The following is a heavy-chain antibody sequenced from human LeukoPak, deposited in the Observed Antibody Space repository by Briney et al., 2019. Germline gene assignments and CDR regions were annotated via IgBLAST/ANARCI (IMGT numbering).Heavy chain of an antibody. CDR1: GGSAISGRYY. J-gene: IGHJ2*01. D-gene: IGHD1-1*01. V-gene: IGHV4-61*02. Sequence: SETLSLTCTVFGGSAISGRYYWTWIRQSAGKGLEWIGRIFTTGGTNYNPSLQSRVTISIDTSKNQFFLNLNYVTAADTAVYYCARDHGLGRGFFDLWGRGTQVTVSS. CDR3: ARDHGLGRGFFDL. CDR2: IFTTGGT.